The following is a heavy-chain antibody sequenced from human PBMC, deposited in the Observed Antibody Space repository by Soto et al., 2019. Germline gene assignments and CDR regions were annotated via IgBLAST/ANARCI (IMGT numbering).Heavy chain of an antibody. J-gene: IGHJ4*02. V-gene: IGHV1-2*02. CDR2: INPTSGGT. Sequence: QVQLVQSGAEVKKPGASVKVSCKTSGYTFAAYYIHWIRQGPGQGLEWMGWINPTSGGTVYAQNFHDRVTMTRDTSISTAYMELRRLNSDDTAVYYCARDPDYGDYWGYFFDSWGQGTPVTVSS. D-gene: IGHD4-17*01. CDR3: ARDPDYGDYWGYFFDS. CDR1: GYTFAAYY.